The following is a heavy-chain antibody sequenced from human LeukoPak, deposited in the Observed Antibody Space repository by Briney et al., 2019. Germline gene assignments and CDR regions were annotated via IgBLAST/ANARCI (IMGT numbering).Heavy chain of an antibody. Sequence: GGSLRLSCAASGFTVSSNYMSWVRQAPGKGLEWVSVIYSGGTTYYADSVKGRFTISRDNSKNTLYLQMNSLRAEDTAVYYCARENWNYVFDYWGQGTLVTVSS. D-gene: IGHD1-7*01. V-gene: IGHV3-53*01. CDR3: ARENWNYVFDY. CDR1: GFTVSSNY. J-gene: IGHJ4*02. CDR2: IYSGGTT.